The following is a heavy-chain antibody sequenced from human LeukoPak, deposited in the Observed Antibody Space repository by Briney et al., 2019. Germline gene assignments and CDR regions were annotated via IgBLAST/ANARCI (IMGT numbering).Heavy chain of an antibody. CDR2: IYHSGST. CDR3: ARRYLAYYYDSSGYSKLYYFDY. Sequence: TSQTLSLTCAVSGGSISSGGYSWSWIRQPPGKGLEWIGYIYHSGSTYYNPSLKSRVTISVDTSKNQFSLKLSSVTAADTAVYYCARRYLAYYYDSSGYSKLYYFDYWGQGTLVTVSS. V-gene: IGHV4-30-2*01. CDR1: GGSISSGGYS. J-gene: IGHJ4*02. D-gene: IGHD3-22*01.